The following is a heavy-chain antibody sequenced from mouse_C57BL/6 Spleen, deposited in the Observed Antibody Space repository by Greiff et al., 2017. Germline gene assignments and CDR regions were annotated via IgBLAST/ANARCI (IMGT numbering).Heavy chain of an antibody. CDR3: AREEGSSWQGFAY. V-gene: IGHV1-82*01. D-gene: IGHD1-1*01. Sequence: QVQLQQSGPELVKPGASVKISCKASGYAFSSSWMNWVKQRPGKGLEWIGRIYPGDGDTNYNGKFKGKARLTADKASSTAYMQLSSLTSEDSAVYFCAREEGSSWQGFAYWGQGTLVTVSA. CDR2: IYPGDGDT. J-gene: IGHJ3*01. CDR1: GYAFSSSW.